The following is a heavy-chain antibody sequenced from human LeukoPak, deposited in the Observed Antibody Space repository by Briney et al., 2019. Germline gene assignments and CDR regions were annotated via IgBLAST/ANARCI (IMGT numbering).Heavy chain of an antibody. J-gene: IGHJ6*03. Sequence: PSETLSLTCTVSGGSISSSSYYWGWIPQPPGKGLEWIGSIYYSGSTYYNPSLKSRVTISVDTSKNQFSLKLSSVTAADTAVYYCARHGSGSHPYYYYYMDVWGKGTTVTVSS. D-gene: IGHD1-26*01. CDR2: IYYSGST. V-gene: IGHV4-39*01. CDR3: ARHGSGSHPYYYYYMDV. CDR1: GGSISSSSYY.